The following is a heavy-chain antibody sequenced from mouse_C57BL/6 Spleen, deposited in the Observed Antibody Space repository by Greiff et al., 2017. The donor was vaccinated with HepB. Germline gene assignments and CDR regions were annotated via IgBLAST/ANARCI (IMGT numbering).Heavy chain of an antibody. CDR2: INPNNGGT. CDR3: ARSGSNYRAWFAY. J-gene: IGHJ3*01. D-gene: IGHD2-5*01. Sequence: EVQLQQSGPELVKPGASVKISCKASGYTFTDYYMNWVKQSHGKSLEWIGDINPNNGGTSYNQKFKGKATLTVDKSSSTAYMELRSLTSEDSAVYYCARSGSNYRAWFAYWGQGTLVTVSA. CDR1: GYTFTDYY. V-gene: IGHV1-26*01.